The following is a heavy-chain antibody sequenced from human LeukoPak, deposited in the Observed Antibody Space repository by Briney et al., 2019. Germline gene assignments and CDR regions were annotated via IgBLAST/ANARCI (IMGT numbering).Heavy chain of an antibody. D-gene: IGHD2-8*01. CDR2: IYHDETT. CDR3: ANADTEDFFDS. CDR1: GSSLSSDYY. Sequence: SETLSLTCAVSGSSLSSDYYWGWVRQPPGKGLEWVGSIYHDETTYYNPSLKSRATISLVTSKKQFSLMLASVTAADTAIYYCANADTEDFFDSWGQGVLVTVSS. V-gene: IGHV4-38-2*01. J-gene: IGHJ4*02.